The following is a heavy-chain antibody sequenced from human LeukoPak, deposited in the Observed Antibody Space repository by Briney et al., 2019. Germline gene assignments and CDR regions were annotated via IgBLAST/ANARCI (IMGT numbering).Heavy chain of an antibody. D-gene: IGHD3-10*01. CDR2: ISGSGGST. CDR3: AKAVGTMVREIIID. V-gene: IGHV3-23*01. CDR1: GFTFSSYA. Sequence: GGSLRLSCAASGFTFSSYAMSWVRQAPGKGREWVSAISGSGGSTYYADSVKGRFTISRDNSKNTLYLQMNSLRAEDTAVYYCAKAVGTMVREIIIDWGQGTLVTVSS. J-gene: IGHJ4*02.